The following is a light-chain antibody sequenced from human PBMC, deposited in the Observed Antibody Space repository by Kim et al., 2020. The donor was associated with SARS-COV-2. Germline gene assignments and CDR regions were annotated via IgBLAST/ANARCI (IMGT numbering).Light chain of an antibody. J-gene: IGLJ2*01. CDR1: TGTVTSGHF. CDR3: LLAYNGAPVV. CDR2: DTT. Sequence: QAVVTQEPSLTVSPGGTVTLTCGSSTGTVTSGHFPYWIQQKPGQAPRTLIYDTTTKHSWTPDRFSGSLLGGKAALTLSGAQPEDEGDYYCLLAYNGAPVVCGGGTQMTVL. V-gene: IGLV7-46*01.